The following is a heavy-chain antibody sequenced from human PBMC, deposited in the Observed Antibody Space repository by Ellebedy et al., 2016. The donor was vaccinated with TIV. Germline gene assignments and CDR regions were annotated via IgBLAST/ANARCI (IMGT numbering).Heavy chain of an antibody. CDR2: IYYSGST. J-gene: IGHJ4*02. CDR1: GGSISSYY. Sequence: MPSETLSLTCTVSGGSISSYYWSWIRQPPGKGMEWIGYIYYSGSTNYNPSLKSRVTIAVEPSKKQISLKLSSVTAADTAVYYCARSSGWDRFNYWGQGTLVTVSS. CDR3: ARSSGWDRFNY. V-gene: IGHV4-59*01. D-gene: IGHD6-19*01.